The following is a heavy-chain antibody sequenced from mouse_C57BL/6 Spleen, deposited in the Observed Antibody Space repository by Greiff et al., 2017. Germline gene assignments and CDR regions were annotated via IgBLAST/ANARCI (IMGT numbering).Heavy chain of an antibody. CDR2: IDPENGDT. J-gene: IGHJ4*01. CDR3: TNWDYYAMDY. Sequence: EVQLQQSGAELVRPGASVKLSCTASGFNIKDDYMHWVKQRPEQGLEWIGWIDPENGDTEYASKFQGKATITADTSSNTAYLQLSSLTSEDTAVYYCTNWDYYAMDYWGQGTSVTVSS. V-gene: IGHV14-4*01. D-gene: IGHD4-1*01. CDR1: GFNIKDDY.